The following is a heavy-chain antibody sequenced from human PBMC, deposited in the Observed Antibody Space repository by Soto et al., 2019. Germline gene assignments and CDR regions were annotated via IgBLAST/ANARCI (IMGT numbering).Heavy chain of an antibody. Sequence: QITLKESGPSPVKPTQTLTVTCTFSGFSLSNSGVGVAWIRQPPGKALEWLALIYGDNDKRYSPSLKTRLTITKDTSKNQVVLTMTNMDPVDTATYYWAHCTLHDYGDYDPGTSHVFDSWGQGTLVTVSS. CDR2: IYGDNDK. CDR1: GFSLSNSGVG. CDR3: AHCTLHDYGDYDPGTSHVFDS. V-gene: IGHV2-5*02. D-gene: IGHD4-17*01. J-gene: IGHJ4*02.